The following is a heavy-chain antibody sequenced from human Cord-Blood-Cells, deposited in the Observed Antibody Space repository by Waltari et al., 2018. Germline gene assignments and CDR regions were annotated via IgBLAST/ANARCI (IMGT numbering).Heavy chain of an antibody. D-gene: IGHD3-3*01. J-gene: IGHJ4*02. V-gene: IGHV1-2*04. Sequence: QLQLVQSGAEEKTPGASVKDHCKAAGYPLTGYDMHLVRQAPGQGLEWMRWINPNSGGTNYAQKFQGWVTMTRDTSISTAYMELSRLRSDDTAVYYCARARRFSSFFIDYWGQGTLVTVSS. CDR1: GYPLTGYD. CDR3: ARARRFSSFFIDY. CDR2: INPNSGGT.